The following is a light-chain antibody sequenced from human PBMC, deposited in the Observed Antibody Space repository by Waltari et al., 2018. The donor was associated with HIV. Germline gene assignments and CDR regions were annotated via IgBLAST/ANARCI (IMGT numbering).Light chain of an antibody. CDR2: GVS. J-gene: IGKJ1*01. V-gene: IGKV3-15*01. Sequence: EVVMTQSPATLSVSLGERATLSCRASQTVNSNLAWYQQRPGQAPRLLIYGVSTRASSIPARFSVSGSGTEFTLTISSLQSEDFAVYFCQQYNNWPRTFGQGTKVEIK. CDR1: QTVNSN. CDR3: QQYNNWPRT.